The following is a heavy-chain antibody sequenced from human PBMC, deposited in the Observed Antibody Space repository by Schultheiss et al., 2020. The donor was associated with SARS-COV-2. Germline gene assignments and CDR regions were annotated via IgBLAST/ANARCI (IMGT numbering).Heavy chain of an antibody. V-gene: IGHV3-7*03. CDR1: GFIFSNYW. Sequence: GGSLRLSCVASGFIFSNYWMSWVRQAPGKGLEWVANIHQDGSGKYYVDSVKGRFSISRDNAQNSLHLQMNSLRVEDTAVYYCARLIASSAWGNDYWGQGTLVTVSS. D-gene: IGHD6-6*01. CDR2: IHQDGSGK. J-gene: IGHJ4*02. CDR3: ARLIASSAWGNDY.